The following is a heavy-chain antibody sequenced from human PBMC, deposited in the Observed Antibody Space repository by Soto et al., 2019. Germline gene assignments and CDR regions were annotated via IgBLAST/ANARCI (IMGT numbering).Heavy chain of an antibody. Sequence: QVQLVQSGAEVKKPGASVKDSCKASGYTFTNYAMHWVRQAPGQRLEWMGWINAGNGNTKYSQKFQGRVTITRDTSASTAYMELSSLRSEDTAVYYCARGGSLYWYFDLWGRGTLVTVSS. CDR1: GYTFTNYA. V-gene: IGHV1-3*01. D-gene: IGHD1-26*01. CDR3: ARGGSLYWYFDL. CDR2: INAGNGNT. J-gene: IGHJ2*01.